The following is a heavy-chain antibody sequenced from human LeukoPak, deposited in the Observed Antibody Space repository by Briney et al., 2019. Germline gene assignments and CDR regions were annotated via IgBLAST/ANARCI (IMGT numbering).Heavy chain of an antibody. Sequence: GRSLRLSCAASGFTFSHYGMHWVRQAPGKGLEWVAVIWNDGTNRYYGDSVKGRFTISRDDSKNTVYLQMNGLRAGDTAVYYCAKDAQRGFDYSNSLEHWGQGTLVTVSS. J-gene: IGHJ5*02. V-gene: IGHV3-33*06. CDR2: IWNDGTNR. CDR1: GFTFSHYG. CDR3: AKDAQRGFDYSNSLEH. D-gene: IGHD4-11*01.